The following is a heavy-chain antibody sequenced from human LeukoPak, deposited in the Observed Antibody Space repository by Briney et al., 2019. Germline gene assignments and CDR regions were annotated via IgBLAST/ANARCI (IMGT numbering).Heavy chain of an antibody. D-gene: IGHD5-24*01. J-gene: IGHJ4*02. CDR2: IYYSGST. Sequence: SETLSLNYTVSGGSISSYYWSWIRQPPGKGLEWIGYIYYSGSTNYNPSLKSRVTISVDTSKNQFSLKLSSVTAADTAVYYCARGVDGYNFDYWGQGTLVTVSS. CDR3: ARGVDGYNFDY. CDR1: GGSISSYY. V-gene: IGHV4-59*01.